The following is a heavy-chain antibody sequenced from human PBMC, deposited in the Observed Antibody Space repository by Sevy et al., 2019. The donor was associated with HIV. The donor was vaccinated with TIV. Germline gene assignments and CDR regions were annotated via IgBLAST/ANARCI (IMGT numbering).Heavy chain of an antibody. CDR3: ARDKHDYSGSSPNY. V-gene: IGHV3-48*02. CDR1: GFIFGDFS. J-gene: IGHJ4*02. CDR2: ITSNGRTK. Sequence: GGSLRLSCKTSGFIFGDFSMNWVRQAPGKGLEWISYITSNGRTKFYADSVRGRFTVSRDNAQNSLYLEMTSLTNDDAAVYFCARDKHDYSGSSPNYWGQVTLVTVSS. D-gene: IGHD1-26*01.